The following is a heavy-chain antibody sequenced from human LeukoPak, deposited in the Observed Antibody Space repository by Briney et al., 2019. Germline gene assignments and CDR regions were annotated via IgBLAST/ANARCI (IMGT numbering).Heavy chain of an antibody. CDR1: GFTFSSYA. CDR3: AKSYCTSTSCPFDY. J-gene: IGHJ4*02. D-gene: IGHD2-2*01. V-gene: IGHV3-64*01. Sequence: GGSLRLSCAASGFTFSSYAMHWVRQAPGKGLEYVSGISSNGGFTYYAKSVKDRFTISRDNSKNTLYLQMGSLRAEDMAVYSCAKSYCTSTSCPFDYWGRGTLVTVSS. CDR2: ISSNGGFT.